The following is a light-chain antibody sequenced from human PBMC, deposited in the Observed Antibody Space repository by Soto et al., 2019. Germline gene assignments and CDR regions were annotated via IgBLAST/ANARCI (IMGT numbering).Light chain of an antibody. CDR3: QQYEELPLT. J-gene: IGKJ4*01. CDR1: QDISNY. CDR2: DAS. V-gene: IGKV1-33*01. Sequence: DIQMTQSPSSLSASVGDRVTITCQASQDISNYLNWYQQKPGKAPKLLIFDASNVETGVPSRFSGSGSGTDFTFTIHSLQPEDAATYYCQQYEELPLTFGGGTK.